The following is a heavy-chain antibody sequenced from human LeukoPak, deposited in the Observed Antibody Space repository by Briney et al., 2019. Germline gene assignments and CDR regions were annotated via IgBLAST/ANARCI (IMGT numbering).Heavy chain of an antibody. CDR1: GYSFTSYW. J-gene: IGHJ4*02. D-gene: IGHD3-22*01. CDR2: MYPGDSET. V-gene: IGHV5-51*01. Sequence: GESLKISCKGSGYSFTSYWIGWVRQMPGKGLEWVGIMYPGDSETRYSPSFQGQVTISADKSISTAYLQWSSLKASDTAMYYCAGRYYYDSSLGFDYWGQGTLVTVSS. CDR3: AGRYYYDSSLGFDY.